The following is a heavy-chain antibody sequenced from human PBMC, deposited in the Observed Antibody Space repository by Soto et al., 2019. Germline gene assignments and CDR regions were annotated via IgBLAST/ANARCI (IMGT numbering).Heavy chain of an antibody. J-gene: IGHJ5*02. V-gene: IGHV1-18*01. CDR2: ISAYNGNT. CDR1: GYTFTSYG. Sequence: GASVKVSCKASGYTFTSYGISWVRQAPGQGLEWMGWISAYNGNTNYAQKLQGRVTMTTDTSTSTAYMELRSLRSDDTAVYYCAREVRVATINWFDPWGQGTLVTVSS. CDR3: AREVRVATINWFDP. D-gene: IGHD5-12*01.